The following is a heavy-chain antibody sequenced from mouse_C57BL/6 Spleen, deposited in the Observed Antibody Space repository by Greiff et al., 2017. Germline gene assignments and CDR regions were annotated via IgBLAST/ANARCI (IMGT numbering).Heavy chain of an antibody. D-gene: IGHD1-1*01. Sequence: VQLQQPGAELVKPGASVKMSCKASGYTFTSYWITWVKQRPGQGLEWIGDIYPGSGSTNYNEKFKSKATLTVDPSSSTAYMQLSSLTAEDSAVYYCVRGAYYYGSSYYLDYWSQGTTLTVSS. CDR1: GYTFTSYW. CDR2: IYPGSGST. CDR3: VRGAYYYGSSYYLDY. J-gene: IGHJ2*01. V-gene: IGHV1-55*01.